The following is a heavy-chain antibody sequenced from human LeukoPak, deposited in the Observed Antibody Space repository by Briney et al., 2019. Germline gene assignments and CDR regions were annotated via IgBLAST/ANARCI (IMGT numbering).Heavy chain of an antibody. D-gene: IGHD5-18*01. V-gene: IGHV3-49*04. Sequence: GGSLRLSCAASGFSFGSYWMHWVRQAPGKGLEWVGFIRSKAYGGTTEYAASVKGRFTISRDDSKSIAYLQMNSLKTEDTAVYYCTKGYSYGLPTNFDYWGQGTLVTVSS. CDR2: IRSKAYGGTT. CDR3: TKGYSYGLPTNFDY. J-gene: IGHJ4*02. CDR1: GFSFGSYW.